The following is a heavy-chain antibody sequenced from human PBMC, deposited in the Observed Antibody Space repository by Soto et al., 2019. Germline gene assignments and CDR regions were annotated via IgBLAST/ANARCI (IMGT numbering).Heavy chain of an antibody. CDR3: ARHEYYASGSYS. CDR1: GGSFSGYY. V-gene: IGHV4-34*01. D-gene: IGHD3-10*01. Sequence: SETLSLTCAVYGGSFSGYYWTWIRQSPGKGLEWIGQISYSGSTNYNPSLKSRVFISIGTSNNQFSLKLNSVTAADTAVYYCARHEYYASGSYSWGQGTLVTVS. CDR2: ISYSGST. J-gene: IGHJ5*02.